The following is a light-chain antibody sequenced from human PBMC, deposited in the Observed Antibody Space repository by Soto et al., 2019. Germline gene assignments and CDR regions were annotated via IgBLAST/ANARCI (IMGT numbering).Light chain of an antibody. CDR2: EGS. CDR3: CSYAGSTVV. J-gene: IGLJ2*01. Sequence: QSALTQPDSVAGSPGQSITISCTGTSSDVGSYNLVSWYQQQPGKAPKLMIYEGSKRPSGVSNRFSGYKSGNTASLTISGLQAEDEADYYCCSYAGSTVVCGGGTKLTVL. V-gene: IGLV2-23*01. CDR1: SSDVGSYNL.